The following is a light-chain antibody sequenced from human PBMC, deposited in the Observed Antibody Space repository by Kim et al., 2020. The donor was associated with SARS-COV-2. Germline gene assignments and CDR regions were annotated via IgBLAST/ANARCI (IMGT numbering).Light chain of an antibody. Sequence: SYELTQPPSVSVSPGQTASISCSGDKLGTKYACWYQQKPGQSPVLVIYQDTKRPSGIPERFSGSNSGNTATLTISGTQAMGEADYYCQAWDSSTGVFGTGTKVTVL. V-gene: IGLV3-1*01. CDR1: KLGTKY. CDR2: QDT. CDR3: QAWDSSTGV. J-gene: IGLJ1*01.